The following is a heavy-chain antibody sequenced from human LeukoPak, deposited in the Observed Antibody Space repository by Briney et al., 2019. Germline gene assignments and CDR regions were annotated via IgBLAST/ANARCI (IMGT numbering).Heavy chain of an antibody. D-gene: IGHD1-26*01. CDR2: ISSSGSTI. J-gene: IGHJ4*02. CDR1: GFTFSSYE. Sequence: GGSLRLSCAASGFTFSSYEMNWVRQAPGKGLEWVSYISSSGSTIYYADSVKGRFTISRDNAKNSLYLQMNSLRAEDTAVYYCARPGAATLSYWGQGTLVTVSS. CDR3: ARPGAATLSY. V-gene: IGHV3-48*03.